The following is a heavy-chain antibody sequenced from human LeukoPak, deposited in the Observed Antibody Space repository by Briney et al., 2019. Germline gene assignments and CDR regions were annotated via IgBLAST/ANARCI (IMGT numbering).Heavy chain of an antibody. CDR3: AKDRRIAVAGGYWYFDL. J-gene: IGHJ2*01. Sequence: GGSLRLSCAASGFTFDDYAMHWVRHAPGKGLEWVSGISWNSGSIGYADSVKGRFTISRDNAKNSLYLQMNSLRAEDTALYYCAKDRRIAVAGGYWYFDLWGRGTLVTVSS. CDR2: ISWNSGSI. CDR1: GFTFDDYA. D-gene: IGHD6-19*01. V-gene: IGHV3-9*01.